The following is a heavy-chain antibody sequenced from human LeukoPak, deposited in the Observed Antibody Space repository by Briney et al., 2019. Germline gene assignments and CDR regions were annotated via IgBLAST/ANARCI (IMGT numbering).Heavy chain of an antibody. D-gene: IGHD3-10*01. CDR1: GFTFSSYA. J-gene: IGHJ5*02. CDR2: ISGSGGST. Sequence: PGGSLRLSCAASGFTFSSYAMSWVRQAPGKGLEWVSAISGSGGSTYYADSVKGRFTISRDNSKNTLYLQMNSLRAEDTAVYYCAKGAGYYYGSGSANRFDPWGQGTLVTVSS. CDR3: AKGAGYYYGSGSANRFDP. V-gene: IGHV3-23*01.